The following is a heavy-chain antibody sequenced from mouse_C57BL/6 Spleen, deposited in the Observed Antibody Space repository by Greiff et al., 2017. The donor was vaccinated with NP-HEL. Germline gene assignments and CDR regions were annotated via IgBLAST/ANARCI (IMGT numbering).Heavy chain of an antibody. V-gene: IGHV2-2*01. CDR3: ARNGLWGYEYEGLLDY. CDR1: GFSLTSYG. CDR2: IWSGGST. D-gene: IGHD2-4*01. J-gene: IGHJ2*01. Sequence: QVQLQQSGPGLVQPSQSLSITCTVSGFSLTSYGVHWVRQSPGKGLEWLGVIWSGGSTDYNAAFISRLSISKDNSKSQVFFKMNSLQADDTAIYYCARNGLWGYEYEGLLDYWGQGTTLTVSS.